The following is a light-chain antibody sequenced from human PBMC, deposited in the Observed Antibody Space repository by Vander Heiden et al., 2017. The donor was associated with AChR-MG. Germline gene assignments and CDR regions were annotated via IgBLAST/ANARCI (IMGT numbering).Light chain of an antibody. CDR1: QSVSSY. CDR3: QQRSNWPPGGSFT. V-gene: IGKV3-11*01. CDR2: DAS. J-gene: IGKJ3*01. Sequence: EIVLTQSPATLSLSPGERATLSCRASQSVSSYLAWYQQKPGQAPRLLIYDASNSATGIPARFSGSGSGTDFTLTISSLEPEDFAVYYCQQRSNWPPGGSFTFGPGIKVDIK.